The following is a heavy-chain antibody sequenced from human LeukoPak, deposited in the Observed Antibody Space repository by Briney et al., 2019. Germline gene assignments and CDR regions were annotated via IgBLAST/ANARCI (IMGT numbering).Heavy chain of an antibody. D-gene: IGHD5-24*01. Sequence: GGSLRLSCAASGFTFRSYRMSWVRQAPGKGLEWVANIKEDANEKYYVDSVRGRFIISRDNAKNTLYLQLNSLRAEDTAVYYCVRDLEDGDYYYYYMDVWGKGTTVTVSS. CDR1: GFTFRSYR. CDR3: VRDLEDGDYYYYYMDV. V-gene: IGHV3-7*01. CDR2: IKEDANEK. J-gene: IGHJ6*03.